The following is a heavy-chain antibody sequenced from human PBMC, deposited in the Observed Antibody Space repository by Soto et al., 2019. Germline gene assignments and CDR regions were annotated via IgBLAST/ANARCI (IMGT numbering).Heavy chain of an antibody. D-gene: IGHD4-17*01. CDR2: ISAYSGDT. Sequence: QVQLVQSGAEVKKPGASVKVSCKASGYTFTGYSVVWVRQAPGQGLEWMGWISAYSGDTYYAQRFKDRLNMNTDAATSTAYIELTSLRADDPDVYYYARPSDSYGDYAWSIKYWGQGTLVAVSS. V-gene: IGHV1-18*01. CDR3: ARPSDSYGDYAWSIKY. CDR1: GYTFTGYS. J-gene: IGHJ4*02.